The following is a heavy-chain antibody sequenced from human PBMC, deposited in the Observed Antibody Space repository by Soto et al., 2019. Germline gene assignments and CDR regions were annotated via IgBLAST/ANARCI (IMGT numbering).Heavy chain of an antibody. CDR1: GDSVSSNSAG. D-gene: IGHD1-26*01. V-gene: IGHV6-1*01. J-gene: IGHJ4*01. CDR2: TYYRSKWYY. Sequence: SQTLSLTCAITGDSVSSNSAGWSWVRQSPSRGLEWLGRTYYRSKWYYEYAVSVRGRITINPDTSKNRYSLQLNSVTPEDTAVYLCARGEQYSGRIFDYWGQGTMVTVSS. CDR3: ARGEQYSGRIFDY.